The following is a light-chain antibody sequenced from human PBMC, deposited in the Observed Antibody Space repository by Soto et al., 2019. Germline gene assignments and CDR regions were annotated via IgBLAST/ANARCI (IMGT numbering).Light chain of an antibody. Sequence: EIVLTQSPAPLSLSPGERATLSCRASQSVSSYLAWYQHKPGQAPRLLIYDASNVDTGIPARFSGSGSRTDFTLSMRSLEPEDFAVYYCQQHSNGLTFGGGTNVDIK. CDR3: QQHSNGLT. CDR2: DAS. CDR1: QSVSSY. J-gene: IGKJ4*01. V-gene: IGKV3-11*01.